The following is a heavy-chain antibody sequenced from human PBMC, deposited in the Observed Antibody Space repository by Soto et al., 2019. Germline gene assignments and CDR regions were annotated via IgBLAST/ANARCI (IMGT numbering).Heavy chain of an antibody. Sequence: ASVKVSCKASGYTFTSYYMHWVRQAPGQGLEWMGIINPSGGSTSYAQKFQGRVTMTRDTSTSTVYMELSSLRSEDTAVYYCARVYCRGGSCYSIDYWGQGPLVPVPQ. CDR3: ARVYCRGGSCYSIDY. CDR1: GYTFTSYY. CDR2: INPSGGST. V-gene: IGHV1-46*03. J-gene: IGHJ4*02. D-gene: IGHD2-15*01.